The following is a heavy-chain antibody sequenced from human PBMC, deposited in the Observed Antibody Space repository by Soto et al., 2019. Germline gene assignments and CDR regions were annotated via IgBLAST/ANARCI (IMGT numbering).Heavy chain of an antibody. CDR1: GFTFSSYS. CDR2: ISSSSSYI. J-gene: IGHJ4*02. D-gene: IGHD5-12*01. V-gene: IGHV3-21*01. CDR3: ARGATLGDGYTKSIDY. Sequence: GGSLRLSCAASGFTFSSYSMNWVRQAPGKGLEWVSSISSSSSYIYYADSVKGRFTISRDNAKNSLYLQMNSLRAEDTAVYYCARGATLGDGYTKSIDYWGQGTLVTVSS.